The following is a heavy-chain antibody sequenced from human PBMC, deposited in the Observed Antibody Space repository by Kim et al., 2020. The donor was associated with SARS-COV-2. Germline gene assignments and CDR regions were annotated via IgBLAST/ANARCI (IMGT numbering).Heavy chain of an antibody. CDR3: ARMAKVDTAMDY. D-gene: IGHD5-18*01. CDR1: GFTFSSYA. V-gene: IGHV3-30*04. Sequence: GGSLRLSCAASGFTFSSYAMHWVRQAPGKGLEWVAVISYDGSNKYYADSVKGRFTISRDNSKNTLYLQMNSLRAEDTAVYYCARMAKVDTAMDYWGQGTLGTVSS. CDR2: ISYDGSNK. J-gene: IGHJ4*02.